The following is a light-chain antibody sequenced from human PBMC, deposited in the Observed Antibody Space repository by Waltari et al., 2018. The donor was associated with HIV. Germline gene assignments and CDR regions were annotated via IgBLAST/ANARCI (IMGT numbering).Light chain of an antibody. CDR2: GTS. CDR1: QSVSSN. Sequence: ELVMTQSPATLSVSPGERATLSCRASQSVSSNLAWYQQKPGQAPSLLIYGTSTRATGIPARFSGSGSGTEFTLTISSLQSEDFAVYYCQQYNNWQYTFGQGTKLEIK. CDR3: QQYNNWQYT. V-gene: IGKV3-15*01. J-gene: IGKJ2*01.